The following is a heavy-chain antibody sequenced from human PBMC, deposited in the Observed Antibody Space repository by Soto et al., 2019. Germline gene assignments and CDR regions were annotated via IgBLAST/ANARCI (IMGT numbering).Heavy chain of an antibody. J-gene: IGHJ4*02. Sequence: SETLSLTCTVSGGSISSGGYYWSWIRQHPGKGLEWIGYIYYSGSTYYNPSLKSRVTISVDTSKNQFSLKLSSVTAADTAVYFCAREERAAAVYYLDHWGPGTLVTVSS. CDR2: IYYSGST. D-gene: IGHD6-13*01. CDR3: AREERAAAVYYLDH. CDR1: GGSISSGGYY. V-gene: IGHV4-31*03.